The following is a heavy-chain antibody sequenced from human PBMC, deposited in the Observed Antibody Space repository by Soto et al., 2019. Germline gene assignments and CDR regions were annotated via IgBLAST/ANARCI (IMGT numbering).Heavy chain of an antibody. V-gene: IGHV4-4*07. Sequence: PSETLSLTWTAAGGAISDYYWSWIRQPVGEGLQWIGRVYSTGSTNYNPSLRSRVTMSVDTSQNQFFLRLSSVTAADTAVYYCARDEYYVSNNWFDHWGQGISVTVSS. CDR3: ARDEYYVSNNWFDH. CDR2: VYSTGST. CDR1: GGAISDYY. J-gene: IGHJ5*02. D-gene: IGHD3-22*01.